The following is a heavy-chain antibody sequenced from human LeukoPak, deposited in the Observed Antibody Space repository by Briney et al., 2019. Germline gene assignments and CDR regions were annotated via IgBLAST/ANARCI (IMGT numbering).Heavy chain of an antibody. Sequence: PGGSLRLSCAASGFTFSDYYMSWIRQAPGKGREGVSYISSSGSTIYYADSLKGRFTISRDNAKNSLYLQMNNLRAEDTAVYYCARAEGLVVVAATIDYWGQGTLVTVSS. CDR1: GFTFSDYY. V-gene: IGHV3-11*04. J-gene: IGHJ4*02. CDR3: ARAEGLVVVAATIDY. D-gene: IGHD2-15*01. CDR2: ISSSGSTI.